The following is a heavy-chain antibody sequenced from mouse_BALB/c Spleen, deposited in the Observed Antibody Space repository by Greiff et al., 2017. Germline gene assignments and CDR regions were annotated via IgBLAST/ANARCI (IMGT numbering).Heavy chain of an antibody. Sequence: EVQLQQSGAELVKPGASVKLSCTASGFTIKDNYMHWVQQRPEQGLEWIGRIDPANGNTKYDPKFQGQATITADTSSNTAYPQLSSLTSEDTAVYYCASSFHYGSSYPPGFAYWGQGTLVTVSA. J-gene: IGHJ3*01. V-gene: IGHV14-3*02. D-gene: IGHD1-1*01. CDR3: ASSFHYGSSYPPGFAY. CDR1: GFTIKDNY. CDR2: IDPANGNT.